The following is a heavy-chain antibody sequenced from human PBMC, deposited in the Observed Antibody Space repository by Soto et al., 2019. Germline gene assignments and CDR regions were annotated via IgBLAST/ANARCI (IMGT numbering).Heavy chain of an antibody. CDR1: GFSLSTSGVG. J-gene: IGHJ4*02. CDR3: AHLDTAIVTVDY. CDR2: IYWNDDK. D-gene: IGHD5-18*01. V-gene: IGHV2-5*01. Sequence: QITLKESGPTLVKPTQTLTLTCTFSGFSLSTSGVGVAWIRQPPGKALEWLALIYWNDDKRYSPSLKSRLTISKDTSKNQVVLTMTNIDPVDTATYYCAHLDTAIVTVDYWGQGTLVTVSS.